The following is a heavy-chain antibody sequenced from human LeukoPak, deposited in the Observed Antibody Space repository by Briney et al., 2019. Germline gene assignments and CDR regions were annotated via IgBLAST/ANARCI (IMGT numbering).Heavy chain of an antibody. CDR3: AKDRTYCSSTNCYGTYYFDY. CDR2: ISGSGGRT. D-gene: IGHD2-2*01. V-gene: IGHV3-23*01. CDR1: GFTFTNYA. Sequence: QPGGSLTLFCAASGFTFTNYAMTWVRQAPGKGLEWVSTISGSGGRTYYADSVKGRFTISRDNSKNTLNLQINSLRAEDTAEYYCAKDRTYCSSTNCYGTYYFDYWGQGTLVTVSS. J-gene: IGHJ4*02.